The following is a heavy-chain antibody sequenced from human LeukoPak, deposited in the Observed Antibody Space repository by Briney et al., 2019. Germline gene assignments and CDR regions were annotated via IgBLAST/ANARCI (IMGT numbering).Heavy chain of an antibody. CDR3: ARTGDSDAFDI. CDR2: IYHSGST. Sequence: PSQTLSLTCAVSGGSISSGGYSWSWIRQPPGKGLEWIGYIYHSGSTYYNPSLKSRVTISVDRSKNQFSLKLSSVTAADTPVYYCARTGDSDAFDIWGQGTMVTLPS. D-gene: IGHD7-27*01. V-gene: IGHV4-30-2*01. CDR1: GGSISSGGYS. J-gene: IGHJ3*02.